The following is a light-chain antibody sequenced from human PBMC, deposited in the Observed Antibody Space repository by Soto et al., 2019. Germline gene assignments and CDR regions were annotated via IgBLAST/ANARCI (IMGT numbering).Light chain of an antibody. Sequence: DIQLTQSPSFLSASVGDRVTLTCRASQGIGSLLAWYQQKPGKAPKLLINTASTLKSGVPARFSGSGSGTEFTLTISSLQPEDFATYYCQHRHSYPITFGPGTRLEIK. CDR3: QHRHSYPIT. CDR1: QGIGSL. J-gene: IGKJ5*01. CDR2: TAS. V-gene: IGKV1-9*01.